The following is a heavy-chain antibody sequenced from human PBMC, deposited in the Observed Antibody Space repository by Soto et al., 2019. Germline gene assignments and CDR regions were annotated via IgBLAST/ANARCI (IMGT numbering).Heavy chain of an antibody. J-gene: IGHJ4*02. V-gene: IGHV3-66*01. CDR1: GFTVSSNY. Sequence: GGSLRLSCAASGFTVSSNYMSWVRQAPGKGLEWVSVIYSGGSTYYADSVKGRFTISRDNSKNTLYLQMNSLRAEDTAVYYCASITYYDFWSGYEGNDYWGQGTLVTVSS. CDR3: ASITYYDFWSGYEGNDY. D-gene: IGHD3-3*01. CDR2: IYSGGST.